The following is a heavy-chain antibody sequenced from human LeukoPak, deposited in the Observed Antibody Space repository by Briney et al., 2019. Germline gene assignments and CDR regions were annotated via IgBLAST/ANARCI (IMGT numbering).Heavy chain of an antibody. CDR2: IRYSGRT. CDR3: ARIPDVSGWPFDY. V-gene: IGHV4-59*01. Sequence: PSETLSLTCTASDGSINSDFWTWIRPPGKGLQWIGYIRYSGRTSYNPSLKSRVSISIDASKNLFSLKLRSVTTADTAIYYCARIPDVSGWPFDYWGQGTLVTVSS. CDR1: DGSINSDF. J-gene: IGHJ4*02. D-gene: IGHD6-19*01.